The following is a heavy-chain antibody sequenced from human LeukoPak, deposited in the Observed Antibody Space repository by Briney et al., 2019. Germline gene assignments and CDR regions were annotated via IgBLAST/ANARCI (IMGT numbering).Heavy chain of an antibody. CDR2: FDPEDGET. D-gene: IGHD3-10*01. V-gene: IGHV1-24*01. CDR1: GYTLTELS. J-gene: IGHJ3*02. CDR3: ATIRHYGSGSYLPVGSDPGDAFDI. Sequence: ASVKVSCKVSGYTLTELSMHWVRQAPGKGLEWMGGFDPEDGETIYAQKFQGRVTMTEDTSTDTAYMELSSLRSEDTAVYYCATIRHYGSGSYLPVGSDPGDAFDIWGQGTMVTVSS.